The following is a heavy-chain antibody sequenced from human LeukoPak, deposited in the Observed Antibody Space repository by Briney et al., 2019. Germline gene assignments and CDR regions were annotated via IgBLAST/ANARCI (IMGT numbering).Heavy chain of an antibody. CDR1: GFTFSSYW. CDR3: ARGGNVVVVPAAKTPYNWFDP. J-gene: IGHJ5*02. D-gene: IGHD2-2*01. CDR2: IKQDGSEK. V-gene: IGHV3-7*01. Sequence: GGSLRLSCAASGFTFSSYWMSWVRQAPGKGLEWVANIKQDGSEKYYVDSVKGRFTISRDNAKNSLYLQMNSLRAEDTAAYYCARGGNVVVVPAAKTPYNWFDPWGQGTLVTVSS.